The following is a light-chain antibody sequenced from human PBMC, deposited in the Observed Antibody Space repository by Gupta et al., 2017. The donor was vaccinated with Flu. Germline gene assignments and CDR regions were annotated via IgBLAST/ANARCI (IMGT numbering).Light chain of an antibody. CDR3: SSYTNINTIL. CDR2: EVS. Sequence: HSAPTPSAPVSGSPGQTITISCTGTDNDIGNYNYVSWYQQHPGKAPQVMIYEVSRRPSGVSNRFSGSKSGNTASLTISGLQTEDEADYYCSSYTNINTILFGGGTKLTVL. J-gene: IGLJ2*01. CDR1: DNDIGNYNY. V-gene: IGLV2-14*01.